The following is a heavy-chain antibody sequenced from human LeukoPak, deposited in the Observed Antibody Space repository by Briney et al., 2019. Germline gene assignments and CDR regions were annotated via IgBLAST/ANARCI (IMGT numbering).Heavy chain of an antibody. Sequence: GGSLRLSCAASGFTFSSYAMSWVRRAPGKGLEWFPPIRGSGGSTYYADSVKGRFTISRDNSKNTLYLQMNSLRAEDTAVYYCAKDPISGQDIVVVTAIDYWGQGTLVTVSS. D-gene: IGHD2-21*02. CDR3: AKDPISGQDIVVVTAIDY. J-gene: IGHJ4*02. V-gene: IGHV3-23*01. CDR2: IRGSGGST. CDR1: GFTFSSYA.